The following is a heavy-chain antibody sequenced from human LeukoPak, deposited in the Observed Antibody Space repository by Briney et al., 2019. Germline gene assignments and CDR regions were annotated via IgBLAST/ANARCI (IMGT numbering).Heavy chain of an antibody. CDR3: ARLTPPFDY. J-gene: IGHJ4*02. Sequence: GGSLRLSCASSGSTFSSYWMHWVRQGPGKGLVWVPRINTDGTTTTYADSVKGRFTISRDNAKNMLYLQMNSLRVEDTAVYYCARLTPPFDYWGQGTLVTVSS. CDR1: GSTFSSYW. V-gene: IGHV3-74*01. D-gene: IGHD3-16*01. CDR2: INTDGTTT.